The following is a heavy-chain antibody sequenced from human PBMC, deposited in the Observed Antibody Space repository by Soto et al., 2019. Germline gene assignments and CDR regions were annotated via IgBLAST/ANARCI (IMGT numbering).Heavy chain of an antibody. V-gene: IGHV1-3*01. J-gene: IGHJ4*02. CDR2: INAGNGNT. CDR1: GYTFTSYA. CDR3: AREIGPYCSGGSCYAPGFDY. D-gene: IGHD2-15*01. Sequence: ASVKVSCKASGYTFTSYAMHWVRQAPGQRLEWLGWINAGNGNTKYSQKFQGRVTITRDTSASTAYMELSSLRSEDTAVYYCAREIGPYCSGGSCYAPGFDYWGQGTLVTVSS.